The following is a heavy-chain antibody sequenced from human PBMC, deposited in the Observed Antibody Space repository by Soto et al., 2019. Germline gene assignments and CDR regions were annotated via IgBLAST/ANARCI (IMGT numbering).Heavy chain of an antibody. D-gene: IGHD3-3*01. J-gene: IGHJ5*02. V-gene: IGHV4-31*03. CDR2: IYYSGST. CDR3: ARGPRPYYDFWSGYYTENWFDP. Sequence: TLSLTCTVSGGSISSGGYYWSWIRQHPGKGLEWIGYIYYSGSTYYNPSLKSRVTISVDTSKNQFSLKLSSVTAADTAVYYCARGPRPYYDFWSGYYTENWFDPWGQGTLVTVSS. CDR1: GGSISSGGYY.